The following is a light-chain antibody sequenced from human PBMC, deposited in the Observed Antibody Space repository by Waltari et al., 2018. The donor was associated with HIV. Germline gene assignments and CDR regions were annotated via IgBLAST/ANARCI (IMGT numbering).Light chain of an antibody. CDR3: QSYDMSQSGSLV. Sequence: QSVLTQPPSVSGAPGQRVTIACTGTRSNIGAGFDFNWYQQIPGNAPKLLISDNNIRPSGVPDRFSGSKSGTSASLAITGLQSEDEADYYCQSYDMSQSGSLVFGGGTKLTVL. V-gene: IGLV1-40*01. CDR1: RSNIGAGFD. CDR2: DNN. J-gene: IGLJ2*01.